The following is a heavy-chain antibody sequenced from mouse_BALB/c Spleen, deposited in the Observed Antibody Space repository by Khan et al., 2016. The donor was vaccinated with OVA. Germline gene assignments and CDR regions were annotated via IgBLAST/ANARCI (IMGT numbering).Heavy chain of an antibody. J-gene: IGHJ3*01. CDR2: IDPENGKT. CDR1: GFNIKDYY. CDR3: ARSGYFAWFGY. V-gene: IGHV14-1*02. Sequence: VQLQQSGAELVRPGALVKLSCKASGFNIKDYYIHWVTQRPEQGLEWIGWIDPENGKTIYDPKFQGKASITTDTSSNTAYLQLSSLTSEDTAVCYCARSGYFAWFGYWGQGTLVTVSA.